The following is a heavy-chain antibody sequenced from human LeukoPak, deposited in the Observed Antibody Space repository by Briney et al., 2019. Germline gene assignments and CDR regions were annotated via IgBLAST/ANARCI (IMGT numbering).Heavy chain of an antibody. Sequence: GGSLRLYCAASGFTCSSYWMLWNRQVPGHGRMWITRIDNDGSSTSYAGSVKGRFTISGDSAKNTLYLQMTSLRAEDTAVYYCVRVRRDGSPGAFDIWGQGTMVTVSS. V-gene: IGHV3-74*01. J-gene: IGHJ3*02. CDR3: VRVRRDGSPGAFDI. CDR1: GFTCSSYW. CDR2: IDNDGSST. D-gene: IGHD5-24*01.